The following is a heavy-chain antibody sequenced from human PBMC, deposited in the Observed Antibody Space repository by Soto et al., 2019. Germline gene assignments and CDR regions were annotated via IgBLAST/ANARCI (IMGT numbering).Heavy chain of an antibody. CDR1: GFSFSTSGVG. CDR3: AHRRPATASSSRYYFDY. J-gene: IGHJ4*02. V-gene: IGHV2-5*01. Sequence: QIALKESGPPLVKPTQTLTLTCTFSGFSFSTSGVGVGWIRQPPGKALEWLAVIYWNDAKRYNPSLENRVTITKDTSKNQVGLTMTDLDPVDTASYFCAHRRPATASSSRYYFDYWGQGTLVTVSS. CDR2: IYWNDAK.